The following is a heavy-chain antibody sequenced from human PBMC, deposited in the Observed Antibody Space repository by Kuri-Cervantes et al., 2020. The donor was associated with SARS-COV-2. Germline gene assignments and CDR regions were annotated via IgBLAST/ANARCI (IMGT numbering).Heavy chain of an antibody. V-gene: IGHV3-30*03. J-gene: IGHJ4*02. CDR1: GFTFSSYG. D-gene: IGHD6-6*01. CDR2: ISYDGSNK. CDR3: VSGAARDY. Sequence: GGSLRLSCAASGFTFSSYGMHWVRQAPGKGLEWVAVISYDGSNKYYADSVKGRFTISRDNAKNSLYLQMNSLRAEDMALYYCVSGAARDYWGQGTLVTVSS.